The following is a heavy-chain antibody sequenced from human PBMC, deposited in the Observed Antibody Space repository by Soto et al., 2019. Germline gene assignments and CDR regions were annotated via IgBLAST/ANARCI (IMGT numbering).Heavy chain of an antibody. J-gene: IGHJ4*02. D-gene: IGHD3-10*01. Sequence: ASVKVSCKASGYTFTGYAVHWVRQAPGQRLEWMGWINAGNGNTKYSQKFQGRVTITRDTSASTAYMELSSLRSEDTAVYYCARDSYPLGARGVMIDYWGQGTLVTLSS. CDR2: INAGNGNT. V-gene: IGHV1-3*01. CDR3: ARDSYPLGARGVMIDY. CDR1: GYTFTGYA.